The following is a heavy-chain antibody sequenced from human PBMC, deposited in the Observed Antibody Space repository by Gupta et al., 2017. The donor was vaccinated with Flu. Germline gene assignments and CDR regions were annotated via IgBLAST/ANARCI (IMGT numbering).Heavy chain of an antibody. Sequence: EVQLVESGGDLVKPGGSLRLSCAASGFSFNNAWLFWVRQAPGKGLEWVGRIKSKSDGGTTDYAAPVKGRFTISRDDSKNTLYLQMNSLKTEDTAVYYCTSRYCNGGSCYPDYYYAMDVWCQGTTVTVSS. CDR2: IKSKSDGGTT. J-gene: IGHJ6*02. CDR1: GFSFNNAW. V-gene: IGHV3-15*01. D-gene: IGHD2-15*01. CDR3: TSRYCNGGSCYPDYYYAMDV.